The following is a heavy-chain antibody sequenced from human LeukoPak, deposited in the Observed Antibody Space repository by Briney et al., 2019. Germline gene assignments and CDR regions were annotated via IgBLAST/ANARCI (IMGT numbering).Heavy chain of an antibody. J-gene: IGHJ4*02. CDR3: ARGKSTTLDY. D-gene: IGHD1-1*01. CDR1: GSTFSSYA. Sequence: SVKVSCKASGSTFSSYAISWVRQAPGQGLEWMGRIIPILGIANYAQKFQGRVTITADKSTSTAYMELSSLRSEDTAVYYCARGKSTTLDYWGQGTLVTVSS. CDR2: IIPILGIA. V-gene: IGHV1-69*04.